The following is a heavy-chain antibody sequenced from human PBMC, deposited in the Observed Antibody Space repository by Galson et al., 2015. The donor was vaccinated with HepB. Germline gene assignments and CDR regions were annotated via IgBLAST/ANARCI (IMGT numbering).Heavy chain of an antibody. V-gene: IGHV3-53*01. CDR1: GFTVSSNH. CDR2: IYSGGST. CDR3: ARFDSSGYQGGFDP. J-gene: IGHJ5*02. Sequence: SLRLSCAASGFTVSSNHMSWVRQAPGKGLEWVSVIYSGGSTYYADSVKGRFTISRDNSKNTLYLQMNSLRAEDTAVYYCARFDSSGYQGGFDPWGQGTLVTVSS. D-gene: IGHD3-22*01.